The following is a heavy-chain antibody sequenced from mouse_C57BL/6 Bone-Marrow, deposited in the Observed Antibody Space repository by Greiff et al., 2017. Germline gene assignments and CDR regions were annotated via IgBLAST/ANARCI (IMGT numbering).Heavy chain of an antibody. CDR2: IYPGGGYT. Sequence: QVQLQQSGAELVRPGTSVKMSCKASGYTFTNYWIGWAKQRPGHGLEWIGDIYPGGGYTNYNEKFKGKATLTADQSSSTAYLQFSSLTSEDSGIYYCERRGGNYCGSSGAGFAYGGQGTLVTVSA. J-gene: IGHJ3*01. V-gene: IGHV1-63*01. D-gene: IGHD1-1*01. CDR3: ERRGGNYCGSSGAGFAY. CDR1: GYTFTNYW.